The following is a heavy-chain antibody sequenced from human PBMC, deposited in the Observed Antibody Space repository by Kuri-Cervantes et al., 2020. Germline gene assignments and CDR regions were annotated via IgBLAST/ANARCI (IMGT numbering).Heavy chain of an antibody. J-gene: IGHJ4*02. Sequence: SETLSLTCAVYGGSFSGYYWSWIRQPPGKGLEWIGEINHSGGTNYNPSLKSRLTISVDTSKNQFSLKLSCVTAAETAVYYCARVPRGDTAMAQTNLPFDYWGQGTLVTVSS. CDR1: GGSFSGYY. D-gene: IGHD5-18*01. CDR2: INHSGGT. V-gene: IGHV4-34*01. CDR3: ARVPRGDTAMAQTNLPFDY.